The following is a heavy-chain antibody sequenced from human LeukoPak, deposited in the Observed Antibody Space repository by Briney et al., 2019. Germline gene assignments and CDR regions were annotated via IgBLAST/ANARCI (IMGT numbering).Heavy chain of an antibody. Sequence: TSETLSLTCSVNGGSLGAYYWLWIRQPPGKGLEWIGDINVAGGIKSNPSLKSRVTMSIDTSKNQFSLNLTSVTAADTAIYYCAGTSFYVTGGQYDDYWSQGTLVTVSS. D-gene: IGHD2-8*02. CDR2: INVAGGI. V-gene: IGHV4-34*01. CDR1: GGSLGAYY. CDR3: AGTSFYVTGGQYDDY. J-gene: IGHJ4*02.